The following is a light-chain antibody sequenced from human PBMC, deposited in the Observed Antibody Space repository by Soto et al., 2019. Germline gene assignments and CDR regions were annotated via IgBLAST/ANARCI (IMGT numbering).Light chain of an antibody. Sequence: QFTQSPSSLSASVGDRVTITCRASQGISRYLAWYQQKPGKAPKLLIYDASNLEAGVPSRFRGSGSGTDFTFTISRLQPEDIATYYCQQYENLPTFGQGTRLEIK. CDR2: DAS. J-gene: IGKJ5*01. V-gene: IGKV1-33*01. CDR3: QQYENLPT. CDR1: QGISRY.